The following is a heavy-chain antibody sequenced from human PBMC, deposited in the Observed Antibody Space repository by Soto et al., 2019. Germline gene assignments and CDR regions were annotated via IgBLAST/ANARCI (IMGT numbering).Heavy chain of an antibody. J-gene: IGHJ4*02. CDR3: ARGQPGYYGILTARKATPALGY. CDR1: GFTVSSNY. CDR2: IYSGGST. V-gene: IGHV3-53*01. D-gene: IGHD3-9*01. Sequence: EVQLVESGGGLIQPGGSLRLSCAASGFTVSSNYMSWVRQAPGKGLEWVSVIYSGGSTYYADSVKGRFTISRDNSKNKVYLQMNSQRAEDTAVYYCARGQPGYYGILTARKATPALGYWGQGTLVTGSS.